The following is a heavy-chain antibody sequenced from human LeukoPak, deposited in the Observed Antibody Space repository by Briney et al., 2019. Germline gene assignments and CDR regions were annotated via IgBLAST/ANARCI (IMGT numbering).Heavy chain of an antibody. CDR3: AKGIVVVVAAIGYFDY. D-gene: IGHD2-15*01. Sequence: GGSLRLSCAASGFTFSSYAISWVRQAPGKGLEWVSAISGNGGSTEYADSVKGRFTISRDNSKNTLYLQMNSLRADDTAVYYCAKGIVVVVAAIGYFDYWGQGTLVTVSS. V-gene: IGHV3-23*01. J-gene: IGHJ4*02. CDR1: GFTFSSYA. CDR2: ISGNGGST.